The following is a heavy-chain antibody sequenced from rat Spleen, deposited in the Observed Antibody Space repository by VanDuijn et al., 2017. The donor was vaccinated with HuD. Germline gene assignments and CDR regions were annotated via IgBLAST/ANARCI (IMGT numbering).Heavy chain of an antibody. CDR2: ISYGDSSGHSGT. CDR1: GFIFSDYG. J-gene: IGHJ3*01. Sequence: EMQLVESGGGLVQPGRSMKLSCAASGFIFSDYGVAWVRQAPTAGLEWVATISYGDSSGHSGTYYRDSVRGRFTISRDNAKSTLYLQMDSLRSEDTATYYCARPTEGIAWFAYWGQGTLVTVSS. V-gene: IGHV5-29*01. D-gene: IGHD1-11*01. CDR3: ARPTEGIAWFAY.